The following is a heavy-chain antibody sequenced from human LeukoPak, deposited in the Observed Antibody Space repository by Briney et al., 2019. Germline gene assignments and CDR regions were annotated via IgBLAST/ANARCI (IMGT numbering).Heavy chain of an antibody. V-gene: IGHV1-69*10. Sequence: SVKVFCKASGGTFSSYAISWVRQAPGQGLEWMGGIIPILGTANYAQKFQGRVTITADKSTSTAHMELSSLRSEDTAVYYCARDPDTASPMDVWGKGTTVTVSS. D-gene: IGHD5-18*01. CDR1: GGTFSSYA. CDR2: IIPILGTA. CDR3: ARDPDTASPMDV. J-gene: IGHJ6*04.